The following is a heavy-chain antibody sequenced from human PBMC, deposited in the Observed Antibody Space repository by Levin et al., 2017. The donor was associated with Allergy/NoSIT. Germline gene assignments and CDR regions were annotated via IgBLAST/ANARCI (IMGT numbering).Heavy chain of an antibody. CDR2: TYYRSKWYN. D-gene: IGHD6-19*01. CDR3: ARAVPISSYSSGWDFDY. V-gene: IGHV6-1*01. CDR1: GDSVSSNSAA. Sequence: SETLSLTCAISGDSVSSNSAAWNWIRQSPSRGLEWLGRTYYRSKWYNDYAVSVKSRITINPDTSKNQFSLQLNSVTPEDTAVYYCARAVPISSYSSGWDFDYWGQGTLVTVSS. J-gene: IGHJ4*02.